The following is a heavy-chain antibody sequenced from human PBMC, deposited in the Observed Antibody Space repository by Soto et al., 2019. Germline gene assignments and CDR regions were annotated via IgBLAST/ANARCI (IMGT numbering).Heavy chain of an antibody. V-gene: IGHV3-48*01. D-gene: IGHD3-3*01. CDR1: GFIFSDYN. Sequence: EVQLVESGGGLVQPGGSLRLSCAASGFIFSDYNMNWVRQAPGKGLEWISYIRSSGGTIYYADSVKGRFTISRDNAKNSLYLQMNSLRAEDTAVYYCARALGGITIFGVVTPDAFDIWGQGTMVTVSS. J-gene: IGHJ3*02. CDR3: ARALGGITIFGVVTPDAFDI. CDR2: IRSSGGTI.